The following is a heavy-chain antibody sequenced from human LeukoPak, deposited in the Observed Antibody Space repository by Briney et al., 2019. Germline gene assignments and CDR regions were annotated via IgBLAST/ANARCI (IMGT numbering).Heavy chain of an antibody. V-gene: IGHV4-34*01. CDR3: ARQPTYCSGGSCYSFDY. Sequence: SETLSLTCAVYGGSFSGYYWSWIRQPPGKGLEWIGEINHSGSTNYNPSLKSRVTISVDTSKNQFSLKLSSVTAADTAVYYCARQPTYCSGGSCYSFDYWGQGTLVTVSS. CDR1: GGSFSGYY. J-gene: IGHJ4*02. D-gene: IGHD2-15*01. CDR2: INHSGST.